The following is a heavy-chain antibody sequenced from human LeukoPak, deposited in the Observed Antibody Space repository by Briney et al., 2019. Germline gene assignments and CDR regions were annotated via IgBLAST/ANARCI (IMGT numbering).Heavy chain of an antibody. CDR1: GGSISSYY. J-gene: IGHJ5*02. CDR2: IYYSGST. D-gene: IGHD3-3*01. V-gene: IGHV4-59*08. CDR3: ARSGSYYDFWSGPNNWFDP. Sequence: SETLSLTCTVSGGSISSYYWSWIRQPPGKGLEWIGYIYYSGSTNYNPSLQSRVTISVDTSKNQFSLKLSSVTAADTAVYYCARSGSYYDFWSGPNNWFDPWGQGTLVTVSS.